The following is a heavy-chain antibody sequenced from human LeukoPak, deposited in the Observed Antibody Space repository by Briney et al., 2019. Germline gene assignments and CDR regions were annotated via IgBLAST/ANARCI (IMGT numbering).Heavy chain of an antibody. J-gene: IGHJ3*02. CDR2: ISTSGSII. D-gene: IGHD2-2*02. V-gene: IGHV3-48*03. CDR1: GFTFSDYE. CDR3: ARDRDCSSTSCYNAFDI. Sequence: PGGSLRLSCAASGFTFSDYEMNWVRQAPGKGLEWILHISTSGSIIHYADSVKGRFTISIDNSKNTLYLQMNSLRAEDTAVYYCARDRDCSSTSCYNAFDIWGQGTMVTVSS.